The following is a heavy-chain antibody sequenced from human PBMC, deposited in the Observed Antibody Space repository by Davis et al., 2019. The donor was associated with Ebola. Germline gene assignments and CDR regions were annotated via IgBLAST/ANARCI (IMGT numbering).Heavy chain of an antibody. D-gene: IGHD6-19*01. V-gene: IGHV1-18*04. J-gene: IGHJ6*04. CDR3: ARWAVWQWLVPYYYYGMDV. CDR2: INPHNGNT. Sequence: AASVKVSCKASGYTFTSYGISWVRQAPGQGLEWMGWINPHNGNTNYAQNVQGRVTMTRNTSISTAYMELSSLRSEDTAVYYCARWAVWQWLVPYYYYGMDVWGKGTTVTVSS. CDR1: GYTFTSYG.